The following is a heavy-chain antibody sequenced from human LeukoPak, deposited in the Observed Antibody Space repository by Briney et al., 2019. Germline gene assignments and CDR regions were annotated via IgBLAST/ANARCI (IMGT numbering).Heavy chain of an antibody. V-gene: IGHV3-30-3*01. D-gene: IGHD2-8*01. Sequence: GGSLRLSCAASGFTFSSYAMHWVRQAPGKGLEWVAVISYDGSNKYYADSVKGRFTISRDNAKNSLYLQMNSLRAEDTAVYYCAKDSIVLMVYAPYYFDYWGQGTLVTVSS. J-gene: IGHJ4*02. CDR1: GFTFSSYA. CDR3: AKDSIVLMVYAPYYFDY. CDR2: ISYDGSNK.